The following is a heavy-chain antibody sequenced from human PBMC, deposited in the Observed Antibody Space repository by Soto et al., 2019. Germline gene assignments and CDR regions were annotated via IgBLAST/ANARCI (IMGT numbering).Heavy chain of an antibody. V-gene: IGHV2-5*01. CDR2: IYWNDDK. CDR1: GFSLRTSGVG. J-gene: IGHJ5*02. D-gene: IGHD6-19*01. CDR3: AKSGSSGWYGWFDP. Sequence: SGPTLVNPTQTLTLTCIFSGFSLRTSGVGVGWIRQPPGKALEWLGFIYWNDDKRYSPALKSRLTITKDTSKNQVVLTMTNMDPVDTATYYCAKSGSSGWYGWFDPWGQGTLVTVSS.